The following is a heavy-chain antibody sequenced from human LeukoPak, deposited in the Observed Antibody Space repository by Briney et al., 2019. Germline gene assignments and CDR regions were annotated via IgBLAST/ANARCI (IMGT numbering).Heavy chain of an antibody. CDR2: MYHSGST. D-gene: IGHD4-23*01. J-gene: IGHJ4*02. CDR1: GYSISSAYH. Sequence: EPSETLSLTCSVSGYSISSAYHWGWIRQPPGKGLEWIGTMYHSGSTNYNPSLKSRVTTSVDKSKNQFSLKLSSVTAADTAVYYCARVSNSKIDYWGQGTLVTVSS. CDR3: ARVSNSKIDY. V-gene: IGHV4-38-2*02.